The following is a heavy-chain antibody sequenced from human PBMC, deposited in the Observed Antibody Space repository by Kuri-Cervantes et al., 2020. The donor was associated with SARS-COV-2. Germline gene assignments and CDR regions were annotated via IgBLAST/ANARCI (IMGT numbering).Heavy chain of an antibody. CDR2: ITRSSVYI. Sequence: GESLKISCVASGFTFSAYTLNWVRQAPGKGLEWVSSITRSSVYISYADSLKGRFTISRDNAKNSLYLQMNSLRAEDTAVYYCARDLGLVHPFDIWGQGTMVTVSS. CDR1: GFTFSAYT. CDR3: ARDLGLVHPFDI. D-gene: IGHD3/OR15-3a*01. J-gene: IGHJ3*02. V-gene: IGHV3-21*01.